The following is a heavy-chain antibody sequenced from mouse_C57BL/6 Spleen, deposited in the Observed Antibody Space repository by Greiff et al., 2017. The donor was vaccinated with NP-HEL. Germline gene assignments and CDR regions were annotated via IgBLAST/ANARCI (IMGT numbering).Heavy chain of an antibody. Sequence: EVQLQQSGPELVKPGASVKISCKASGYSFTDYNMNWVKQSNGKSLEWIGVINPNYGTNSYNQKFKGKATLTVDKSSSTAYMQLNSLTSENSAIYYCSREVYYGLRYFDVWGKGTTVTVSS. D-gene: IGHD1-1*01. V-gene: IGHV1-39*01. CDR1: GYSFTDYN. J-gene: IGHJ1*03. CDR2: INPNYGTN. CDR3: SREVYYGLRYFDV.